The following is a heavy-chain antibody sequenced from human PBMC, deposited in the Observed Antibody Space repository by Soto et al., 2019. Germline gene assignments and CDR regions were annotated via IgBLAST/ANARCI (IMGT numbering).Heavy chain of an antibody. D-gene: IGHD1-1*01. Sequence: PGGSLRLSCAASGFIFSDYYMSWVRQTPGKGREGVSYISTRSTYTNYADSVKGRFTISRDNTKNSLYLQMDSLRVEDTAVYYCARDLAWKRGKVGRYYYGMDVWGKG. CDR1: GFIFSDYY. V-gene: IGHV3-11*06. J-gene: IGHJ6*04. CDR2: ISTRSTYT. CDR3: ARDLAWKRGKVGRYYYGMDV.